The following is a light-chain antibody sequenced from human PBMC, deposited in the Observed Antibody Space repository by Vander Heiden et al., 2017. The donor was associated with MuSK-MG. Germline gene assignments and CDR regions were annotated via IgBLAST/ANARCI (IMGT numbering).Light chain of an antibody. CDR2: ASS. CDR1: QSISSY. V-gene: IGKV1-39*01. Sequence: DIQMTQSPSFLSASVGDRITITCRASQSISSYVNWFQQRPGKGPKHLNYASSSLASGVPSRFSGSGSGTDCTLIISGLQPEDVATYYCQQSYSIPPTCGQGTKVEFK. CDR3: QQSYSIPPT. J-gene: IGKJ1*01.